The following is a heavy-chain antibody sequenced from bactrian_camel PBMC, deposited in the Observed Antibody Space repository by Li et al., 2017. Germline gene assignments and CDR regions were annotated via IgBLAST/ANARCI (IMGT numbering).Heavy chain of an antibody. CDR1: GFTFSRYY. CDR3: ATGSFGY. Sequence: HVQLVESGGALVQPGGSLTLSCSASGFTFSRYYMAWVRQAPGKGLEWVSGIKTGGGSTYYADSVKGRFTISRDNAKNTVYLQMNSLKSEDTALYYCATGSFGYWGQGTQVTVS. CDR2: IKTGGGST. V-gene: IGHV3S1*01. D-gene: IGHD5*01. J-gene: IGHJ6*01.